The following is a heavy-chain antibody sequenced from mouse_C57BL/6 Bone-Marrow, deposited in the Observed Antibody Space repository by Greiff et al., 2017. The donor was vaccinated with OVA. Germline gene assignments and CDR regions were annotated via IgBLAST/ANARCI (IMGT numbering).Heavy chain of an antibody. Sequence: ESGPGLVKPSQSLSLTCSVTGYSITSGYYWNWIRQFPGNKLEWMGYISYDGSNNYNPSLKNRIPITRDTSKNQFFLKLNSVTTEDTATYYCAREYGSSYGYFDVWGTGTTVTVSS. J-gene: IGHJ1*03. CDR1: GYSITSGYY. D-gene: IGHD1-1*01. V-gene: IGHV3-6*01. CDR3: AREYGSSYGYFDV. CDR2: ISYDGSN.